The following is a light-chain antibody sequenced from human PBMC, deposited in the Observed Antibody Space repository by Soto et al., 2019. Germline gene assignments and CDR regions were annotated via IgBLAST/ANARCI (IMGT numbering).Light chain of an antibody. Sequence: EIVMTQSPATLSVSPGERATLSCRAIQSVNSNYLAWYQQKPGQAPRLLIYGASSRATGIPDRFSGSGSGTDFTLTISRLEPEDFALYYCQQYGSSAPITFGQGTRLEIK. V-gene: IGKV3-20*01. CDR1: QSVNSNY. CDR2: GAS. CDR3: QQYGSSAPIT. J-gene: IGKJ5*01.